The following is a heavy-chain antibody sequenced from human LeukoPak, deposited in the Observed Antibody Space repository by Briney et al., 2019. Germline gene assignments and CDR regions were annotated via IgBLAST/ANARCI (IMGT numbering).Heavy chain of an antibody. D-gene: IGHD2-15*01. J-gene: IGHJ5*02. Sequence: GASVKVSCKASGYAFTSYGISWVRQAPGQGLEWMGWISTYNGNTKYAQKLQNRVTMTTDTFTNTAYMQLRSLRSDDTAVYYCARVWGVVVVATSWFDPWGQGTQVTVSS. CDR2: ISTYNGNT. CDR1: GYAFTSYG. V-gene: IGHV1-18*01. CDR3: ARVWGVVVVATSWFDP.